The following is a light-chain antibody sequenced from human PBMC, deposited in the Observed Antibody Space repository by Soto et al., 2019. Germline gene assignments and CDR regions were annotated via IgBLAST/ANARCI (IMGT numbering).Light chain of an antibody. CDR2: GAS. J-gene: IGKJ1*01. Sequence: EIVMTQSPATLSVSRGDRATLSCRASQSVSGNLAWYQQKPGQAPRLLIYGASTRATGIPARFSGSGSGTEFTLTISSLQSEDFAVYYCQQYNNWPPTFGQGTKVEIK. V-gene: IGKV3D-15*01. CDR1: QSVSGN. CDR3: QQYNNWPPT.